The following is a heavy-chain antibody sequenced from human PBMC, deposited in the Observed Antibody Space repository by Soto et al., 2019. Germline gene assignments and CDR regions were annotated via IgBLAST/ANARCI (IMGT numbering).Heavy chain of an antibody. CDR2: ISYDGSNK. Sequence: GGSLRLSCVASGFSFSIYGMYWVRQAPGKGLEWVAAISYDGSNKYYVDSVRGRFTISRDNSKNTVYLQMNSLRAEDTAVYYCAKPYSGSPPKNFDYWGQGTLVTVSS. CDR3: AKPYSGSPPKNFDY. D-gene: IGHD1-26*01. V-gene: IGHV3-30*18. CDR1: GFSFSIYG. J-gene: IGHJ4*01.